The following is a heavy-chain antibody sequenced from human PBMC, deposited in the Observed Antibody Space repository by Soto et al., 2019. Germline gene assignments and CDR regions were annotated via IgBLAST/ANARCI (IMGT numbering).Heavy chain of an antibody. V-gene: IGHV3-74*01. D-gene: IGHD4-17*01. J-gene: IGHJ5*02. CDR2: ASPDGSST. CDR1: GFTFSNFW. CDR3: ASHGSGDYFWFDP. Sequence: QPGGSLRLSCAASGFTFSNFWVHWVRQAPGKGLVWVSRASPDGSSTSYADSVKGRFTISRDNAKNMLYMEMNSLRAEDTAVYYCASHGSGDYFWFDPWGQGTLGTVSS.